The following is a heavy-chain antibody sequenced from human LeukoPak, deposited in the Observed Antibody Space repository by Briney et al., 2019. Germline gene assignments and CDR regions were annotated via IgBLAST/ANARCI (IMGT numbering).Heavy chain of an antibody. CDR3: ASHEPYDSSGYLDY. J-gene: IGHJ4*02. CDR2: ISYDGSNK. CDR1: GFTFSSYA. V-gene: IGHV3-30-3*01. Sequence: GGSLRLSCAASGFTFSSYAMHWVRQAPGKGLEWVAVISYDGSNKYYADSVKGRFTISRDNSKNTLYLQMNSLRAEDTAVYYCASHEPYDSSGYLDYWGQGTLVTVSS. D-gene: IGHD3-22*01.